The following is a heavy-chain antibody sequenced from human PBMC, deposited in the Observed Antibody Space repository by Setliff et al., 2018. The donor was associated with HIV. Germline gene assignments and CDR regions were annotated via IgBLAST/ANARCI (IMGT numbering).Heavy chain of an antibody. J-gene: IGHJ1*01. CDR2: SNPNTGGT. D-gene: IGHD6-13*01. CDR1: GYMFSIYY. V-gene: IGHV1-2*02. CDR3: ATDPGYSSTWYSESFQH. Sequence: ASVKVSCKASGYMFSIYYMHWVRQVPGQGLEWMGWSNPNTGGTKYAQKFQGRVTMTMDTSTTTAYMELSRLKSDDTAMYYCATDPGYSSTWYSESFQHWGQGTVVTVSS.